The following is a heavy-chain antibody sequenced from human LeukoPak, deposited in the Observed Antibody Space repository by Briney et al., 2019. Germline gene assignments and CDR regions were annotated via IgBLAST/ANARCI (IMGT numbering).Heavy chain of an antibody. CDR2: ITTSGGGT. CDR1: GFTFSTYG. D-gene: IGHD2-21*02. V-gene: IGHV3-23*01. J-gene: IGHJ4*02. Sequence: GGSLRLSCAASGFTFSTYGMAWVRQTPGKGLGWVSSITTSGGGTYYADSVKGRFTISRDNSKNTLYLQMNSLRAEDTAVYYCAKEGNVAVTTYDYWGQGTLVTVSS. CDR3: AKEGNVAVTTYDY.